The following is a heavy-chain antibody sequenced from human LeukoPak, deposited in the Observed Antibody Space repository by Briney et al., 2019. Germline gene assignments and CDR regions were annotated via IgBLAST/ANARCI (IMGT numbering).Heavy chain of an antibody. J-gene: IGHJ4*02. Sequence: PSETLSLTCAVYGGSFSGYYWSWIRQPPGKGLEWIGEINHSGSTNYNPSLKSRVTISVDTSKNQFSLKLSSVTAADTAVYYCARWTGGGFDYWGQGTLVTVSS. D-gene: IGHD4-23*01. CDR3: ARWTGGGFDY. CDR2: INHSGST. CDR1: GGSFSGYY. V-gene: IGHV4-34*01.